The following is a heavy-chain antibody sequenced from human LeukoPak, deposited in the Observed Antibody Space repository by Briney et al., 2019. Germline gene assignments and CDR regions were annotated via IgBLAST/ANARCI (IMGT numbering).Heavy chain of an antibody. CDR2: INPSGGST. J-gene: IGHJ3*02. CDR1: GVTFTSYY. Sequence: ASVRGSCKASGVTFTSYYMHWVRQAPGQGLEWMGIINPSGGSTSYPQKFQGRVTMTRGTSTSTVYMELSSLRSEDTAVYYCACVVRGAFDIWGQGTLVTVSS. CDR3: ACVVRGAFDI. V-gene: IGHV1-46*03. D-gene: IGHD2-21*01.